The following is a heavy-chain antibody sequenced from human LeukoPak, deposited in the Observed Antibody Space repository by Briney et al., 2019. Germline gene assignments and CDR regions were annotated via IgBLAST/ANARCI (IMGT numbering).Heavy chain of an antibody. CDR1: GGSISSDNW. Sequence: SGTLSLTCAVAGGSISSDNWGSWVRQPPGKGPEWIGEIHRSGSTNYNPSLKSRVTISVDKSKNQFSLKLSSVTAADTAVYYCASRRPRQRFDYWGQGTLVTVSS. V-gene: IGHV4-4*02. CDR2: IHRSGST. CDR3: ASRRPRQRFDY. J-gene: IGHJ4*02. D-gene: IGHD1-1*01.